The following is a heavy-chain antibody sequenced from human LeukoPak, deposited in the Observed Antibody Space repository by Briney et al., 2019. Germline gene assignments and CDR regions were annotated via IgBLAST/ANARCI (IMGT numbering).Heavy chain of an antibody. Sequence: GGSLRLSCAASGFTFSSYAMHWVRQAPGKGLEWVAVISYDGSNKHYADSVKGRFTISRDNSKNTLYLQMNSLRAEDTAVYYCARGKWFDYWGQGTLVTVSS. CDR1: GFTFSSYA. CDR2: ISYDGSNK. CDR3: ARGKWFDY. V-gene: IGHV3-30-3*01. D-gene: IGHD2-8*01. J-gene: IGHJ4*02.